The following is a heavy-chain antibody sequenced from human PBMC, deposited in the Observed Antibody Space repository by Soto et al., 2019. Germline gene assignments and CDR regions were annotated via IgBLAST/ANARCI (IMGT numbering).Heavy chain of an antibody. J-gene: IGHJ4*02. Sequence: QVQLVQSGAAVKKPGSSVKVSCKASGGTFSSYAISWVRQAPGQGLEWMGGIIPIFGTANYAQKFQGRVTITADESTSTAYMELSSLRSEDTAVYYCARGDDSSGYPDYYFDYWGQGTLVTVSS. D-gene: IGHD3-22*01. CDR2: IIPIFGTA. CDR3: ARGDDSSGYPDYYFDY. CDR1: GGTFSSYA. V-gene: IGHV1-69*01.